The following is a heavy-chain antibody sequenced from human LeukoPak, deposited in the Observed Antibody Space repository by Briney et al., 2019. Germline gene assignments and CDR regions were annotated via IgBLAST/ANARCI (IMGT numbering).Heavy chain of an antibody. Sequence: PGGSLRLSCAASGFTLSSYAMSWVRQAPGEGLEWVSATSGRGGSTYYADSVKGRFTISRDNSKNTLYLQMNSLRAKDTAVYYCAKDMTPHVLLWFGELLGFDYWGQGTLVTVSS. V-gene: IGHV3-23*01. CDR1: GFTLSSYA. D-gene: IGHD3-10*01. J-gene: IGHJ4*02. CDR2: TSGRGGST. CDR3: AKDMTPHVLLWFGELLGFDY.